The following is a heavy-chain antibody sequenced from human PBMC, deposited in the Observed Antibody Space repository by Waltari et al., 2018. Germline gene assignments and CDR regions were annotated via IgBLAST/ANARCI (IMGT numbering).Heavy chain of an antibody. J-gene: IGHJ4*02. CDR2: RSPTRGA. CDR1: GYTFTNSY. D-gene: IGHD2-2*02. V-gene: IGHV1-46*01. CDR3: ASGQLYHFDY. Sequence: QVQLVQSGAEVKKPGASVKLSCKASGYTFTNSYIHWVRQAPGQGLPWMGIRSPTRGAIYAQKFQGRVTMTRDTSTSTVYMLLNSLTSEDAAVYYCASGQLYHFDYWGQGTLLTVSS.